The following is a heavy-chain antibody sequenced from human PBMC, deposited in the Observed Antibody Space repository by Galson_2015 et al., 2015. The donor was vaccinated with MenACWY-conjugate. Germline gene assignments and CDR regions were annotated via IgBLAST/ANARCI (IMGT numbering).Heavy chain of an antibody. V-gene: IGHV3-30*02. CDR3: VKDRYYPCDY. CDR2: IHYDGSRE. Sequence: SLRLSCAASGFSFSDYGIHWVRQAPGKGLEWVAYIHYDGSREDYMGSVKGRFTISRDNYKNTVFLQMNSRRAEDTAVYYCVKDRYYPCDYWGQGTLVAVAS. CDR1: GFSFSDYG. D-gene: IGHD3-22*01. J-gene: IGHJ4*02.